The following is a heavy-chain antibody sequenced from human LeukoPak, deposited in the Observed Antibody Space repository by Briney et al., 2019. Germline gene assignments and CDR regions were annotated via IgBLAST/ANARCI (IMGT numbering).Heavy chain of an antibody. Sequence: SETLSLTCTVSGGSIRSYYWSWIRQPPGKGLEWIGYIYYSGSTNYNPSLKSRVTISVDTPKNQLSLKLTSVTAADTAVYYCARELGAAVVNYGMDVWGQGTTVTVSS. CDR1: GGSIRSYY. J-gene: IGHJ6*02. CDR3: ARELGAAVVNYGMDV. D-gene: IGHD3-16*01. CDR2: IYYSGST. V-gene: IGHV4-59*01.